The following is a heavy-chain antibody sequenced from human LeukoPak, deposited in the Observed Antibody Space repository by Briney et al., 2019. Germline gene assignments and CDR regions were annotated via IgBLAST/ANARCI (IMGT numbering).Heavy chain of an antibody. D-gene: IGHD5-24*01. CDR3: AREGDGGGLYFDN. CDR1: GGSMSSYY. Sequence: SETLSLTCTVSGGSMSSYYWSWIRQPPGKGLEWIGYIYYSGSTDCNPSLKSRVTISVETSKKQFSLKLSSVTAADTAVYYCAREGDGGGLYFDNWGQGTLVTVSS. V-gene: IGHV4-59*01. J-gene: IGHJ4*02. CDR2: IYYSGST.